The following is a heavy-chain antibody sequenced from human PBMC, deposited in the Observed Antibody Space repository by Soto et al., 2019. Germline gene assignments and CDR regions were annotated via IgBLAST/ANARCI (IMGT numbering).Heavy chain of an antibody. V-gene: IGHV3-30*18. D-gene: IGHD5-12*01. J-gene: IGHJ4*02. CDR3: AKEIEMATTPGFDY. CDR1: GFTFSSYG. CDR2: ISYDGSNK. Sequence: QVQLVESGGGVVQPGRSLRLSCAASGFTFSSYGMHWVRQAPGKGMEWVAVISYDGSNKYYADSVKGRFTISRDNSKNSLYLQMHSLRAEDTAVYYCAKEIEMATTPGFDYWGQGTLVTVSA.